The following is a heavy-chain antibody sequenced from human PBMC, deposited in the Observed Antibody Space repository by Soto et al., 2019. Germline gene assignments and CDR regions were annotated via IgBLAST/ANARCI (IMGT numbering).Heavy chain of an antibody. CDR2: ISSRSNFI. CDR1: GFTFSTST. V-gene: IGHV3-21*01. J-gene: IGHJ6*02. Sequence: PGGSLRLSGAASGFTFSTSTMNWVRQAPGKGLEWVSSISSRSNFIYYADSLRGRVTISRDNTQNSLHLQMNSLRVEDTAIYYCARVQKLYGNSVYYYGMDVWGRGTTVTVSS. D-gene: IGHD2-8*01. CDR3: ARVQKLYGNSVYYYGMDV.